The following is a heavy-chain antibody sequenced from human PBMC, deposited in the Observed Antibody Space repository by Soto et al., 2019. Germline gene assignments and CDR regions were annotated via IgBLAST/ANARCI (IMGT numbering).Heavy chain of an antibody. CDR1: GFTFSSYW. D-gene: IGHD4-17*01. CDR3: AKDTAADDYGDYGMDV. CDR2: IKQDGSEK. Sequence: RLSCAASGFTFSSYWMSWVRQAPGKGLEWVANIKQDGSEKYYVDSVKGRFTISRDNSMNTLYLHMNGLRAEDTAIYYCAKDTAADDYGDYGMDVWGQGTTVTVSS. V-gene: IGHV3-7*03. J-gene: IGHJ6*02.